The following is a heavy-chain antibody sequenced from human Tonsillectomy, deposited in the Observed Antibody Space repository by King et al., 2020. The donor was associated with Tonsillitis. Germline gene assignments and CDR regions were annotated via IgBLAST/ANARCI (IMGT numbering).Heavy chain of an antibody. V-gene: IGHV1-69*01. D-gene: IGHD2-8*01. CDR3: ARGGMERNWFDP. CDR1: GGTFSSYA. CDR2: IIPIFDTR. Sequence: LQLVQSGAEVKKPGSSVKVSCKASGGTFSSYAISWVRQAPGQGLEWMGGIIPIFDTRNYAQKFRDRVTISADESTSTVYMEMSSLKSEDAAVYYCARGGMERNWFDPWGQGTLVTVS. J-gene: IGHJ5*02.